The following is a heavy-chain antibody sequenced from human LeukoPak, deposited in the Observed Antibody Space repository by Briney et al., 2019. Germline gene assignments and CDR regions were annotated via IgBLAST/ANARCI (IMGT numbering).Heavy chain of an antibody. D-gene: IGHD1-26*01. J-gene: IGHJ3*02. V-gene: IGHV3-21*01. CDR2: ISSSSSYI. Sequence: PGGSLRLSCAASGFTFSSYSMNWVRQAPGKGLEWVSSISSSSSYIYYADSVKGRFTISRDNAKNSLYLQMNSLRAEDTAVYYCARDRVGRGNDAFDIWGQGTMVTVSS. CDR1: GFTFSSYS. CDR3: ARDRVGRGNDAFDI.